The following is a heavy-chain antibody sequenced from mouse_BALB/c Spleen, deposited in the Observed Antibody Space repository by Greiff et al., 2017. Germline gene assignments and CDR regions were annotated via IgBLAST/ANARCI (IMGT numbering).Heavy chain of an antibody. D-gene: IGHD1-1*01. CDR1: GYSFTGYF. Sequence: VQLKESGPELVKPGASVKISCKASGYSFTGYFMNWVMQSHGKSLEWIGRINPYNGDTFYNQKFKGKATLTVDKSSSTAHMELRSLASEDSAVYYCARDYGSLFDYWGQGTTLTVSS. CDR2: INPYNGDT. CDR3: ARDYGSLFDY. J-gene: IGHJ2*01. V-gene: IGHV1-20*02.